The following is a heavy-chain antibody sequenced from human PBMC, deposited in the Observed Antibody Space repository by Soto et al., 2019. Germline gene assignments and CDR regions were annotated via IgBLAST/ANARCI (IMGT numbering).Heavy chain of an antibody. CDR2: IYHSGST. J-gene: IGHJ4*02. CDR3: ARVASGDSSGYYYALFDY. V-gene: IGHV4-38-2*01. CDR1: GYSISSGYY. Sequence: ETLSLTCAVSGYSISSGYYWGWIRQPPGKGLEWIGSIYHSGSTYYNPSLKSRVTISVDTSKNQFSLKLSSVTAADTAVYYCARVASGDSSGYYYALFDYWGQGTLVTVSS. D-gene: IGHD3-22*01.